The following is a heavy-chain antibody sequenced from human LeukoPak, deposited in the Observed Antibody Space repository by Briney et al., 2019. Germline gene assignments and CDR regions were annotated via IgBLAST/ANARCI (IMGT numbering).Heavy chain of an antibody. CDR1: GFTFSDAW. J-gene: IGHJ5*02. D-gene: IGHD3-10*01. Sequence: GGSLRLSCAASGFTFSDAWMNWVRQAPGKGLEWVGRIKSKRDGGTADYAAPVKGRFTISRDDSRNTLYLRMNSLETEDTAVYYCSTDRGVTSWGQGTLVTVSS. CDR3: STDRGVTS. V-gene: IGHV3-15*01. CDR2: IKSKRDGGTA.